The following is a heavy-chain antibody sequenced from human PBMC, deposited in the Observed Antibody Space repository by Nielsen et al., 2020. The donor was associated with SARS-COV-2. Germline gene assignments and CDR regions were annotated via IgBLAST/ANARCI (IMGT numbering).Heavy chain of an antibody. J-gene: IGHJ6*02. CDR3: ARSGDTAMFWDYYYYGMDV. D-gene: IGHD5-18*01. CDR2: INPNSGGT. V-gene: IGHV1-2*04. Sequence: WVRQAPGQGLEWMGWINPNSGGTNYAQKFQGWVTMTRDTSISTAYMELSSLRSEDTAVYYCARSGDTAMFWDYYYYGMDVWGQGTTVTVSS.